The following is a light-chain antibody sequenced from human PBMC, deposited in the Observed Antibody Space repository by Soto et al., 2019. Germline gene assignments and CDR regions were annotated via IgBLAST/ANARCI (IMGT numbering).Light chain of an antibody. V-gene: IGKV1-5*02. Sequence: DIQMTQSPSTLSASVGYRVTIISRAIQSISSWLAWYQQKPRKAPKLLFYDASSLESGVPSRFSGSGSATEFTLTISSLQSEDSAVYYCQQYNKWPPLTFGGGTKVDIK. J-gene: IGKJ4*01. CDR3: QQYNKWPPLT. CDR2: DAS. CDR1: QSISSW.